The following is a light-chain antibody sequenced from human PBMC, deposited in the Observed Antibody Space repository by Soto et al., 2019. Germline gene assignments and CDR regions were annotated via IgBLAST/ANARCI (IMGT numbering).Light chain of an antibody. CDR3: QQYGSSLLT. CDR2: DAS. V-gene: IGKV3-20*01. Sequence: EIVLTQSPATLSLSPGERATLSCRASQSVGNNFLAWFQQKPGQAPRLLIDDASNRATGIPDRFSGSGSGTDFTLTISRLEPEDFAVYYCQQYGSSLLTFGGGTKVEIK. CDR1: QSVGNNF. J-gene: IGKJ4*01.